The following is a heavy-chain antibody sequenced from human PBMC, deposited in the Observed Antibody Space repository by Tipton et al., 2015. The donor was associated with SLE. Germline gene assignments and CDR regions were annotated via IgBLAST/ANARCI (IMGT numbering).Heavy chain of an antibody. CDR3: ARGCWPMGGHWFDP. D-gene: IGHD3-16*01. Sequence: TLSLTCTVSGGSITSGSYYWNWIRQHPGEGLEWIGYIHYNGNTYYNPSLKSRVTISVDTSKNQFSLELSSVTAAGTAVYYCARGCWPMGGHWFDPWGQGTMVTVSS. J-gene: IGHJ5*02. V-gene: IGHV4-31*03. CDR1: GGSITSGSYY. CDR2: IHYNGNT.